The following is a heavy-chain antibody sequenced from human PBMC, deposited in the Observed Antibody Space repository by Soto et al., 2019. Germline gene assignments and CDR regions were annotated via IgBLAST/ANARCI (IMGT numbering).Heavy chain of an antibody. Sequence: SETLSLTCSVSGASIYNGGYFWSWIRQSPGKGLEWIGHIHNSGSPYNNPSLKSRVTISADTSMNQFSLALTSVTAADTAMYYCASRETAWEGYFDYWGQGTLVTVSS. D-gene: IGHD1-26*01. J-gene: IGHJ4*02. V-gene: IGHV4-30-4*01. CDR3: ASRETAWEGYFDY. CDR2: IHNSGSP. CDR1: GASIYNGGYF.